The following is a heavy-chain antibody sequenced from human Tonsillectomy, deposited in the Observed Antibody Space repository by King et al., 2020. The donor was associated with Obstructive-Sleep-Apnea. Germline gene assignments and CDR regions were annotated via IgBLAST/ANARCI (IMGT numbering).Heavy chain of an antibody. V-gene: IGHV5-10-1*01. CDR2: IDPSDSYT. Sequence: AQLVQSGAEVKKPGESLRISCKGSGYTFTGYWISWVRQMPGKGLEWMGRIDPSDSYTNYSPSFQGHVTISADKSISTAYLQWSSLKASDTAMYYCARHFGGSARFDDWGHGTLATVSA. D-gene: IGHD3-16*01. CDR3: ARHFGGSARFDD. CDR1: GYTFTGYW. J-gene: IGHJ4*01.